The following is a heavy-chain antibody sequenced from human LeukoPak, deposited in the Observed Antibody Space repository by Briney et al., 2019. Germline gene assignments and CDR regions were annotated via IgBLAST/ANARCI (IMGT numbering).Heavy chain of an antibody. CDR2: INPNSGGT. J-gene: IGHJ4*02. V-gene: IGHV1-2*02. D-gene: IGHD3-10*01. CDR1: GYTFTGYY. Sequence: ASVKVSCKTSGYTFTGYYMHWVRQAPGQGLEWMGWINPNSGGTNYAQKFQGRVTMTRDTSITTAYMELSRLSSDDTAVYYCASFPGEGYWGQGTLVTVPS. CDR3: ASFPGEGY.